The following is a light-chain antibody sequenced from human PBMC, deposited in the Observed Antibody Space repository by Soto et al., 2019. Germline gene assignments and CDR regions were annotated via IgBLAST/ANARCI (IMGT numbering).Light chain of an antibody. J-gene: IGKJ3*01. CDR1: LDISYL. CDR2: AAS. CDR3: QQANSFPFT. Sequence: DIQMTQSPSSVSASVGDRVTITCRASLDISYLLAWYQQKAGRAPKLLIYAASTLEGGVPSRFSGSGSGTHFTLTISSLQAEDFATYYCQQANSFPFTFGPGTKVDMK. V-gene: IGKV1-12*01.